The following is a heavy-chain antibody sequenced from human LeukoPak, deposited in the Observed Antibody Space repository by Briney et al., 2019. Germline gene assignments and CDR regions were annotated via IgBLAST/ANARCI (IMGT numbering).Heavy chain of an antibody. CDR3: ARYVDTVLVD. J-gene: IGHJ4*02. CDR2: IGSSGRTI. CDR1: GFTFSDYY. Sequence: GSLRLYCAAFGFTFSDYYMSWVRQAPGKGLEWVSYIGSSGRTIYYTDSVKGRFTISRDNAKNSLYLQMNSLRAEDTAVYYCARYVDTVLVDWGQGTLVTVSS. V-gene: IGHV3-11*04. D-gene: IGHD2-2*03.